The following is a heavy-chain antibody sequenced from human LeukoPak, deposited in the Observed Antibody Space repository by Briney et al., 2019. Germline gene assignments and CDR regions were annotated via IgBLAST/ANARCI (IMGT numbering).Heavy chain of an antibody. CDR1: GFTFDDYA. CDR3: ARDYRGYRAPYYFDY. V-gene: IGHV3-7*01. J-gene: IGHJ4*02. Sequence: GGSLRLSCAASGFTFDDYAVHWVRQAPGKGLEWVANIKQDGSEKYYVDSVKGRFTISRDNAKNSLYPQMNSLRAEDTAVYYCARDYRGYRAPYYFDYWGQGTLVTVSS. CDR2: IKQDGSEK. D-gene: IGHD2-15*01.